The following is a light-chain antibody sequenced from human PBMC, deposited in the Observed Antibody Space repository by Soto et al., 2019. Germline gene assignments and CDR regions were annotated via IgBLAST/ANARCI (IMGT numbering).Light chain of an antibody. CDR1: QSIGYY. V-gene: IGKV3-11*01. J-gene: IGKJ5*01. CDR2: DAS. Sequence: EIVLTQSPATLSLSPGERATLSCRASQSIGYYLAWYQEKPGQAPRLLIYDASIRATGIPARFSGSGSGTDFTLTISSLEPEDSAVYYCQQRGNWPPTWTFGQGTRLEIK. CDR3: QQRGNWPPTWT.